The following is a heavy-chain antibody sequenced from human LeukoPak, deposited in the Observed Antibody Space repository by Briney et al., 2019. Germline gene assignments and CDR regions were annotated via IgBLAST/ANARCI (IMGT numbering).Heavy chain of an antibody. CDR1: GFIFSDYY. Sequence: PGGSLRLSCAASGFIFSDYYMSWIRQAPGKGLEWVSYISSSGSTIYYADSVKGRFTISRDNAKNSLYLQMNSLRAEDTAVYYCATYSSLNRREFQFWGQGTLLTVSS. CDR3: ATYSSLNRREFQF. V-gene: IGHV3-11*04. J-gene: IGHJ1*01. D-gene: IGHD3-22*01. CDR2: ISSSGSTI.